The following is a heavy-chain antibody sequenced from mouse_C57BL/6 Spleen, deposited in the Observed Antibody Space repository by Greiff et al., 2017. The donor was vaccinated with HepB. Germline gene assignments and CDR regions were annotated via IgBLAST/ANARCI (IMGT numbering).Heavy chain of an antibody. V-gene: IGHV1-82*01. D-gene: IGHD2-2*01. Sequence: QVQLQQSGPELVKPGASVKISCKASGYAFSSSWMNWVKQRPGKGLEWIGRIYPGDGDTNYNGKFKGKATLTADKSSSTAYMQLSSLTSEDSAVYFCAREEATMVTNYAMDYWGQGTSVTVSS. CDR2: IYPGDGDT. CDR3: AREEATMVTNYAMDY. J-gene: IGHJ4*01. CDR1: GYAFSSSW.